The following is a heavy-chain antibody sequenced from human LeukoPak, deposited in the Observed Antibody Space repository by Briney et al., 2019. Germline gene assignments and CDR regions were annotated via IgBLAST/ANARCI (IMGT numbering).Heavy chain of an antibody. CDR3: ARPVYSSGWYTPFFDY. D-gene: IGHD6-19*01. Sequence: SETLSLTCTVSGGSISSSSYYWGWIRQPPGKGLEWIGSIYYSGSTYYNPSLKSRVTISVDTSKNQFSLKLSSVTAADTAVCYCARPVYSSGWYTPFFDYWGQGTLVTVSS. V-gene: IGHV4-39*01. CDR2: IYYSGST. J-gene: IGHJ4*02. CDR1: GGSISSSSYY.